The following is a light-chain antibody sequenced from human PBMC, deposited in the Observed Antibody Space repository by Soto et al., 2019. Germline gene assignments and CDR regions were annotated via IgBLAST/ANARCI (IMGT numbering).Light chain of an antibody. CDR1: QSISSY. CDR3: QQSYSTPFN. CDR2: AAS. V-gene: IGKV1-39*01. J-gene: IGKJ3*01. Sequence: DIQMTQSPSSLSASVGDRVTITCRASQSISSYLNWYQQKPWKAPKLLIYAASSLQSGVPSMFSGSGSGTDFTLTISSLQPEDFATYYFQQSYSTPFNFGPGTKVDIK.